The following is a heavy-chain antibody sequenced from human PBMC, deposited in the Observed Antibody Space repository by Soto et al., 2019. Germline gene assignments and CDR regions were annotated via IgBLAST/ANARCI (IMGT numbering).Heavy chain of an antibody. J-gene: IGHJ6*04. D-gene: IGHD5-12*01. CDR3: VLGTVVATNQPSYYYGMDV. CDR1: GYTLTEYY. Sequence: ASVKVSCKASGYTLTEYYIHWVRQAPGQGLEWMGGFDPEDGETSYAQKFQGRGTMTEDTSTDTAYMELSSLRSEDTAVYYCVLGTVVATNQPSYYYGMDVWGEGTTVTVSS. V-gene: IGHV1-24*01. CDR2: FDPEDGET.